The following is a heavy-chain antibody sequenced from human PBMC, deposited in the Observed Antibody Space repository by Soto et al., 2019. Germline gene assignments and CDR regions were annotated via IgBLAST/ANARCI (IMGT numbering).Heavy chain of an antibody. CDR2: INHSGST. V-gene: IGHV4-34*01. CDR3: ARVGMYYYDSSGYYSFDY. J-gene: IGHJ4*02. CDR1: GGSFSGYY. Sequence: PSETLSLTCAVYGGSFSGYYWSWIRQPPGKGLEWIGEINHSGSTNYNPSLKSRVTISVDTSKNQFSLKLSSVTAADTAVYYCARVGMYYYDSSGYYSFDYWGQGTLVTVSS. D-gene: IGHD3-22*01.